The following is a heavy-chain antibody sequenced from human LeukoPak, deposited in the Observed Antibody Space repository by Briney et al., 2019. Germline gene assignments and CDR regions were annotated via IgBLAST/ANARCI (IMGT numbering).Heavy chain of an antibody. J-gene: IGHJ6*03. CDR1: GFTFSSYA. Sequence: SGGSLRLSCAASGFTFSSYAMHWVRLAPGKGLEWVAVISYDGSNKYYEDSVKGRFTISRDNSKKTLYLQMNSLRAEDTAVYYCARDRGRGVIPYYYMDVWGKGTTVTVSS. CDR2: ISYDGSNK. D-gene: IGHD3-10*01. CDR3: ARDRGRGVIPYYYMDV. V-gene: IGHV3-30*07.